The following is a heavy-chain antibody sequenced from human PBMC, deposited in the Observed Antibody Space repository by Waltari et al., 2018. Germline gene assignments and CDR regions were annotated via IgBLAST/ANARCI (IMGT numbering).Heavy chain of an antibody. CDR2: IYYSGST. CDR3: ARDPPDYDFWSGYSTGDAFDI. Sequence: QVQLVESGGGVVQPGRSLRLSCAASGFTFSSYGMHWVRQAPGKGLAWIGSIYYSGSTYYNPSLKSRVTISVDTSKNQFSLKLSSVTAADTAVYYCARDPPDYDFWSGYSTGDAFDIWGQGTMVTVSS. D-gene: IGHD3-3*01. V-gene: IGHV4-39*07. CDR1: GFTFSSYG. J-gene: IGHJ3*02.